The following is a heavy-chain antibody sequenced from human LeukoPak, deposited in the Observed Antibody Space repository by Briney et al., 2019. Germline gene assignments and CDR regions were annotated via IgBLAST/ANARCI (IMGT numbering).Heavy chain of an antibody. J-gene: IGHJ4*02. V-gene: IGHV3-64*02. Sequence: GGSLRLSCAAPGFTFNTYTMRWVRQAPGKGLEYVSGIASNGGTKYYADSVKGRFTISRDNFKNTVYLQMDSLRTEDMAVYYCAREYCTTTNCYNWGLGYSGQGTLVTVSS. D-gene: IGHD2-2*02. CDR1: GFTFNTYT. CDR3: AREYCTTTNCYNWGLGY. CDR2: IASNGGTK.